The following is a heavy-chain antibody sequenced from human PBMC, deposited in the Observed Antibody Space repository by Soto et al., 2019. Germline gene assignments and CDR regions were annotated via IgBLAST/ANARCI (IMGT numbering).Heavy chain of an antibody. J-gene: IGHJ3*02. Sequence: GGSLRLSCAASGFTCSSYGMHWVRQAPGKGLEWAAVISYDGSNKYYADSVKGRFTISRDNSKNTLYLQMNSLRAEDTAVYYCAKLTYGDYDLWAFDIWGQGTMVTVSS. CDR3: AKLTYGDYDLWAFDI. CDR1: GFTCSSYG. V-gene: IGHV3-30*18. CDR2: ISYDGSNK. D-gene: IGHD4-17*01.